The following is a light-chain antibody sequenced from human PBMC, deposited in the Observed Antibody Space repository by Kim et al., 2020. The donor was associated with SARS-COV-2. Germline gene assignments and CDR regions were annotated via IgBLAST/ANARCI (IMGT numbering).Light chain of an antibody. Sequence: QGEEATLTCRASQRVSANLAWYQQKPGQTPRLLTSGASTRATGIPARFSGSGSGTEFTLTISSLQSGDFAVYYCQQYNNWPWTFGQGTKVDIK. CDR3: QQYNNWPWT. CDR2: GAS. CDR1: QRVSAN. V-gene: IGKV3-15*01. J-gene: IGKJ1*01.